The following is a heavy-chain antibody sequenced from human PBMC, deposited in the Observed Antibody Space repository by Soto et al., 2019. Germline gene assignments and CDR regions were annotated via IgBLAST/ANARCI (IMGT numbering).Heavy chain of an antibody. Sequence: QVQLVQSGAEVKKPGSSVKVSCKASGGTFSSYAFSWVRQAPGQGLEWMGGIIPLLATPNYAQKFQGRVTITADNSRSTAYMELSSLRSEDTAVYFCAGGRGASAGYYFDYWGQETLVTVSS. CDR2: IIPLLATP. V-gene: IGHV1-69*06. CDR3: AGGRGASAGYYFDY. CDR1: GGTFSSYA. J-gene: IGHJ4*02. D-gene: IGHD6-13*01.